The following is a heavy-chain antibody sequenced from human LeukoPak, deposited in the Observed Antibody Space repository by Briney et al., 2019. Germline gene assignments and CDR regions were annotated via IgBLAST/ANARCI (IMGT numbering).Heavy chain of an antibody. J-gene: IGHJ6*03. CDR1: GFIFSTYW. D-gene: IGHD4-17*01. Sequence: GGSLRLSCTGSGFIFSTYWMHWVRQAPGKGPEWVSGISGGGGTTDQADSVKGRFTISRDNSKNTLDLQMKSLRAEDTAVYYCAKSSAYGDYNPYYYYYYMDVWGKGTTVTVSS. V-gene: IGHV3-23*01. CDR2: ISGGGGTT. CDR3: AKSSAYGDYNPYYYYYYMDV.